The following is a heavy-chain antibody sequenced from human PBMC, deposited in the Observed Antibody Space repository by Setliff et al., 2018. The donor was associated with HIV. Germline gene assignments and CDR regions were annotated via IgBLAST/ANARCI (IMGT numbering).Heavy chain of an antibody. J-gene: IGHJ4*02. D-gene: IGHD2-15*01. CDR3: ATQTVAVGAPGYFDS. CDR1: GGTFSSYA. Sequence: SVKVSCKASGGTFSSYAISRVRQAPGQGLEWLGGIIPVFGMTDYAQNFQGRLTITADTSTSTAYMELLSLRSEDTAIYYCATQTVAVGAPGYFDSWGQGTLVTVSS. CDR2: IIPVFGMT. V-gene: IGHV1-69*10.